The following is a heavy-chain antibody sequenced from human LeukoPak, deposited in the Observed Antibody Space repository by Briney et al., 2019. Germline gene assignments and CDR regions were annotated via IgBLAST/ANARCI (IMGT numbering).Heavy chain of an antibody. CDR1: GGSTNNYF. D-gene: IGHD4-17*01. V-gene: IGHV4-4*07. Sequence: SETLSLTCSVSGGSTNNYFWSWIRQSAGKGLEWIGRVNPYGTSNYNPSLKSRVTISLDTSKNQFSLKLSSVTAADTAVYYCARAGDTVTSEDYYYYGLDVWGRGTTVTVSS. CDR2: VNPYGTS. CDR3: ARAGDTVTSEDYYYYGLDV. J-gene: IGHJ6*02.